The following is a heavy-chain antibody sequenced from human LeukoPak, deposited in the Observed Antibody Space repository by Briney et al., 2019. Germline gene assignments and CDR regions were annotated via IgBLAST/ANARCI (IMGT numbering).Heavy chain of an antibody. D-gene: IGHD3-22*01. CDR2: INPNSGGT. Sequence: GASVKVSCKSSGYTFTGYYMHWVRQAPGQGREGMGWINPNSGGTNYAQKFQGRVTMTRDTSISTAYMELSRVRYDDTAVYYCVLVVITTAWFDPWGQGTLVTVSS. J-gene: IGHJ5*02. V-gene: IGHV1-2*02. CDR1: GYTFTGYY. CDR3: VLVVITTAWFDP.